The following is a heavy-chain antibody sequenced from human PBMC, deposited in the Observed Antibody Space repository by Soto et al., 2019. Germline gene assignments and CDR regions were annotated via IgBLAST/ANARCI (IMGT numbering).Heavy chain of an antibody. CDR3: ASYRDSRAVHFDS. CDR1: GLTLTDAW. D-gene: IGHD3-22*01. J-gene: IGHJ4*02. V-gene: IGHV3-15*07. CDR2: LKSKTNGGTA. Sequence: EVQLVESGGGLVKHGESLRLSCTASGLTLTDAWMKWVRQAPGKGLEWVGRLKSKTNGGTADYAAPVRGRFTILRDDSKNMLYLQMNSLKTEDTAVYYCASYRDSRAVHFDSWGQGTLVTVSS.